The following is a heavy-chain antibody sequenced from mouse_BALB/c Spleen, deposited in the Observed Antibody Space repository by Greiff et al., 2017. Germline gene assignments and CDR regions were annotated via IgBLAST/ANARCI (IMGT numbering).Heavy chain of an antibody. J-gene: IGHJ4*01. V-gene: IGHV1S137*01. Sequence: VKLVESGAELVRPGVSVKISCKGSGYTFTDYAMHWVKQSHAKSLEWIGVISTYYGDASYNQKFKGKATMTVDKSSSTAYMELARLTSEDSAIYYCARRDGNYAYYYAMDYWGQGTSVTVSS. CDR3: ARRDGNYAYYYAMDY. D-gene: IGHD2-1*01. CDR1: GYTFTDYA. CDR2: ISTYYGDA.